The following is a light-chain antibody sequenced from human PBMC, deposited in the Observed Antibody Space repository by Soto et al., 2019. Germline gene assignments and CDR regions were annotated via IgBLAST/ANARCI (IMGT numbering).Light chain of an antibody. CDR3: CSYAGSYSYD. V-gene: IGLV2-11*01. Sequence: QSVLTQPRSVSGSPGQSVTISCTGTSSDVGGFNSVSWYQQHPGKAPKLMIYDVNKRPSGVPDRFSGSKSGSTASLTISGLQAEDEADYYCCSYAGSYSYDFATGTKVTLL. CDR2: DVN. J-gene: IGLJ1*01. CDR1: SSDVGGFNS.